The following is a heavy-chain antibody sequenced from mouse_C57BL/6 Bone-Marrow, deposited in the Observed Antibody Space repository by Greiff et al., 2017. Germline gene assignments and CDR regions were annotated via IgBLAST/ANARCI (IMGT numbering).Heavy chain of an antibody. CDR1: GYTFTSYW. V-gene: IGHV1-69*01. CDR3: ARRGGWLLWSAY. Sequence: QVQLQQPGAELVMPGASVKLSCKASGYTFTSYWMHWVKQRPGQGLEWIGEIDPSDSYTNYNQKFKGKSTLTVDKSSSTAYMQLSSLTSEDSAVYYCARRGGWLLWSAYWGQGTLVTVSA. J-gene: IGHJ3*01. CDR2: IDPSDSYT. D-gene: IGHD2-3*01.